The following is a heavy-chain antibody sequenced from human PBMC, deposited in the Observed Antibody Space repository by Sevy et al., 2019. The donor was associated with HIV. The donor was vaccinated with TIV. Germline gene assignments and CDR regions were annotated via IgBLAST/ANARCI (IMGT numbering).Heavy chain of an antibody. D-gene: IGHD3-16*01. V-gene: IGHV3-7*04. CDR1: GFTFSNYW. J-gene: IGHJ4*02. CDR3: AGGAVLPWGGGYFDY. Sequence: GGSLRLSCAASGFTFSNYWMNWVRQAPGKGLEWVANIKQDGLEKYFVDSVKGRFTISRDNAKNSLYLQMNSLRAEDTGVYYCAGGAVLPWGGGYFDYWGQGALVTVSS. CDR2: IKQDGLEK.